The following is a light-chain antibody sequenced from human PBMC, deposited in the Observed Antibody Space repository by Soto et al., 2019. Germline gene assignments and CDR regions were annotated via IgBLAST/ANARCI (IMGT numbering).Light chain of an antibody. CDR2: DNN. CDR1: SSNIGAGYD. CDR3: QSYDRSLSGNV. Sequence: QSVLTQPLSVSGAPGQRGTISCTGSSSNIGAGYDVHWYQQLPGTAPKLLIYDNNNRPSGVPDRFSGSKSGTSASLAITGLQAEDEADYYCQSYDRSLSGNVFGTGTKVTVL. J-gene: IGLJ1*01. V-gene: IGLV1-40*01.